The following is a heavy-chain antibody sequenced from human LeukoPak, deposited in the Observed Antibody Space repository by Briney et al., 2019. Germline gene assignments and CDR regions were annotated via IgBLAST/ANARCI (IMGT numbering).Heavy chain of an antibody. V-gene: IGHV3-21*01. CDR3: ARDRAMVSWFEY. CDR1: GFTFSSYS. Sequence: GGSLRLSCAASGFTFSSYSMNWVRQAPGKGLEGVSSISSSSSYIYYADSVKGRFTISRDNAKNSLYLQMNSLRAEDTAVYYCARDRAMVSWFEYWGQGTLVTVSS. J-gene: IGHJ4*02. D-gene: IGHD5-18*01. CDR2: ISSSSSYI.